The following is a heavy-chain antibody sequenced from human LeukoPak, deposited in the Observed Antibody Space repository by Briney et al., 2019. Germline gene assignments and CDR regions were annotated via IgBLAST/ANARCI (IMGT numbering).Heavy chain of an antibody. CDR1: GFTFSNYA. J-gene: IGHJ5*02. D-gene: IGHD2-2*02. CDR2: ISGSGDI. Sequence: GGSLRLSCAASGFTFSNYAMSWVRQAPGEGLEWVSSISGSGDIYYADSVKGRFTISRDDSRSTLYLRMNSLRVEDTAVYFCARDDEGDCASTSCYKWFDPWGQGTLVTVSS. CDR3: ARDDEGDCASTSCYKWFDP. V-gene: IGHV3-23*01.